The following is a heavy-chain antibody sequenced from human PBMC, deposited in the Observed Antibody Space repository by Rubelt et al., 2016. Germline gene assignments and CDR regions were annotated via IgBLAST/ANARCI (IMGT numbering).Heavy chain of an antibody. D-gene: IGHD4-17*01. J-gene: IGHJ1*01. CDR2: IRYDGSNK. Sequence: QVQLVESGGGVVQPGGSLRLSCAASGFTFSSYGMHWVRQAPGKGLEWVAFIRYDGSNKAYADSVKGRFTISRDNSKTALYMQMNSLRAEDTAVYYCATPARLDYGINAEYFQHWGQGTLVTVSS. CDR1: GFTFSSYG. CDR3: ATPARLDYGINAEYFQH. V-gene: IGHV3-30*02.